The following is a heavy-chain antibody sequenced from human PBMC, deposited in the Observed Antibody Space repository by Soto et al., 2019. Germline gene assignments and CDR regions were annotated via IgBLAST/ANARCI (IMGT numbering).Heavy chain of an antibody. CDR3: ARVHYDNSGYFPDYFDY. J-gene: IGHJ4*02. Sequence: HTCTVSGGSISSYYWSWIRQPPGKGLECIGYIYYSGSTNYNPSLKSRVTISVDTSKNQFSLKVSSVTAADTAVYHCARVHYDNSGYFPDYFDYWGQGTLVTVSS. CDR2: IYYSGST. V-gene: IGHV4-59*01. D-gene: IGHD3-22*01. CDR1: GGSISSYY.